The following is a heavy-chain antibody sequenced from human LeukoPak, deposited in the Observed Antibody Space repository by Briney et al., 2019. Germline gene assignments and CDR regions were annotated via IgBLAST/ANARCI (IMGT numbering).Heavy chain of an antibody. V-gene: IGHV4-59*12. J-gene: IGHJ4*02. CDR2: IYHSGST. Sequence: PSETLSLTCTVSGGSISSYYWSWIRQPPGKGLEWIGYIYHSGSTYYSPSLKSRVTISVDRSKNQFSLKLSSVTAADTAVYYCAREIVGATFDYWGQGTLVAVSS. D-gene: IGHD1-26*01. CDR3: AREIVGATFDY. CDR1: GGSISSYY.